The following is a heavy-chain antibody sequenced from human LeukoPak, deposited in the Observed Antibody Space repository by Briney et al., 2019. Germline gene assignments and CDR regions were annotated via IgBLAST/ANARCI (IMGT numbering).Heavy chain of an antibody. J-gene: IGHJ5*02. D-gene: IGHD3-22*01. CDR3: ARDRTSGYNWFDP. V-gene: IGHV1-46*01. Sequence: ASVKVSCKASGYTFTSYYMHWVRQAPGQGLEWMGIINPSGGSTSYAQKFQGRVTMTRDTSISTAYMELSRLTSDDTAMYYCARDRTSGYNWFDPWGQGTLVTVSS. CDR1: GYTFTSYY. CDR2: INPSGGST.